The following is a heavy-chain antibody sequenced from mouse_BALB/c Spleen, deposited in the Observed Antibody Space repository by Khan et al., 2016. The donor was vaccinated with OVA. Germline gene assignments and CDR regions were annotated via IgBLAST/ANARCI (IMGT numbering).Heavy chain of an antibody. Sequence: QVQLKESGPGLVAPSQSLSITCTVSGFSLTTYGVHWVRQPPGKGLEWLVVIWSDGSTNYNSVLKSRLSISKDNSKSQVFLKMNSLQTDDTARYYCARWCDGYYSLYAMDYWGQGTSVTVSA. CDR2: IWSDGST. J-gene: IGHJ4*01. V-gene: IGHV2-6*02. CDR1: GFSLTTYG. D-gene: IGHD2-3*01. CDR3: ARWCDGYYSLYAMDY.